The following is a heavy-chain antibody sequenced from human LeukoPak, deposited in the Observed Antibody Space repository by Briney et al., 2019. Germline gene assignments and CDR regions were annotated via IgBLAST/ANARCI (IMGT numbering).Heavy chain of an antibody. CDR3: ARDHHYYATSGYYPPTYFYYGIDV. D-gene: IGHD3-22*01. CDR1: GGSISSYY. CDR2: VYYSGST. V-gene: IGHV4-59*01. Sequence: PSETLSLTCSVSGGSISSYYWSWIRQPPGKGLEWIGDVYYSGSTNYNPSLKSRVTISLDTPKNQFSLNLTSVTAADTAVYYCARDHHYYATSGYYPPTYFYYGIDVWGQGTTVTVSS. J-gene: IGHJ6*02.